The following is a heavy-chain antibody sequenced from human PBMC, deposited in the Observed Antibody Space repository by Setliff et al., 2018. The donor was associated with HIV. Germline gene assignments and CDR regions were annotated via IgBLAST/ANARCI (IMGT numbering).Heavy chain of an antibody. D-gene: IGHD4-4*01. CDR2: INHSGTT. J-gene: IGHJ4*02. CDR1: GESFSGYQ. CDR3: ARLQKLDDIYYLDD. Sequence: SETLSLTCAVYGESFSGYQWNWIRQTPGKGLEWIGEINHSGTTNYNPSLKSRVIISLDTSKNQLSLKLKSVTAADTAVHFCARLQKLDDIYYLDDWGQGTLVTVSS. V-gene: IGHV4-34*01.